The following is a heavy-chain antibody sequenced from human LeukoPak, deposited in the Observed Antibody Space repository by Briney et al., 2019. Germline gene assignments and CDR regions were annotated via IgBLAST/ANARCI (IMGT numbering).Heavy chain of an antibody. CDR3: TRGSQSDYYYGMDV. J-gene: IGHJ6*02. CDR1: GYTFTGYY. CDR2: IRSRTNTYAT. V-gene: IGHV3-73*01. Sequence: KVSCKASGYTFTGYYMHWVRQASGKGLEWVGRIRSRTNTYATAYAASVKGRFTISRDDSKNTAYLQMNSLKTEDTAVYYCTRGSQSDYYYGMDVWGQGTTVTVSS.